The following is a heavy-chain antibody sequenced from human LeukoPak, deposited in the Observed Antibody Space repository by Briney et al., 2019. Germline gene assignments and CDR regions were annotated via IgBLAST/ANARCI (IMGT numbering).Heavy chain of an antibody. D-gene: IGHD3-10*01. V-gene: IGHV1-18*01. Sequence: GASVKVSCKASGYTFTSYGISWVRQAPGQGLEWMGWISAYNGNTNYAQRLQGRVTMTTDTSTSTAYMELRSLRSDDTAVHYCARVAITKRDAFDIWGQGTMVTVSS. J-gene: IGHJ3*02. CDR2: ISAYNGNT. CDR3: ARVAITKRDAFDI. CDR1: GYTFTSYG.